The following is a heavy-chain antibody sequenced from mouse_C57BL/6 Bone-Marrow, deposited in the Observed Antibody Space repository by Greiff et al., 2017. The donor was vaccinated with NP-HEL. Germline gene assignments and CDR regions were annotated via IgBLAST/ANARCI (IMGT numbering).Heavy chain of an antibody. Sequence: EVQVVESGEGLVKPGGSLKISCAASGFTFSSYAMSWVRQTPEKRLEWVAYISSGGDYIYYADTVKGRFTISRDNARNALYLQMSSLKSEDTAMYYCTREATGKGFAYWGQGTLVTVSA. CDR3: TREATGKGFAY. CDR2: ISSGGDYI. D-gene: IGHD3-2*02. CDR1: GFTFSSYA. V-gene: IGHV5-9-1*02. J-gene: IGHJ3*01.